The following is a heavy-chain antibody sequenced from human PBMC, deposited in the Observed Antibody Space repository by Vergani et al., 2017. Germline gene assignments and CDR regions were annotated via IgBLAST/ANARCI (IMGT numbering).Heavy chain of an antibody. V-gene: IGHV3-30*18. D-gene: IGHD1-26*01. CDR3: AKLRVGNNGWVDY. CDR2: ISYDGSNK. Sequence: QVQLVESGGGVVQPGRSLRLSCAASGFTFSSYGMHRVRQAPGKGLEWVAVISYDGSNKYYADSVKGRFTISRDNSKNTLYLQMNSLGAEDTAVYYCAKLRVGNNGWVDYWGQGTLVTVSA. CDR1: GFTFSSYG. J-gene: IGHJ4*02.